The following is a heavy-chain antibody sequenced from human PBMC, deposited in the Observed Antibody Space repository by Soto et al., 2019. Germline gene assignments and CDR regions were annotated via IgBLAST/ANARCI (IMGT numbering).Heavy chain of an antibody. CDR2: ISFDGTTI. CDR3: AKYGFDSVPSGVMDV. V-gene: IGHV3-30*18. Sequence: QVQLVESGGGVVQPGRSLRLSCAVAGFSFSSYGMHWVRQAPGKGLEWVAFISFDGTTIYYADSVKGRFTITRGKSKSTVNLQMTSLRAGATAAYYCAKYGFDSVPSGVMDVWGQGTTVTVSS. J-gene: IGHJ6*02. D-gene: IGHD3-10*01. CDR1: GFSFSSYG.